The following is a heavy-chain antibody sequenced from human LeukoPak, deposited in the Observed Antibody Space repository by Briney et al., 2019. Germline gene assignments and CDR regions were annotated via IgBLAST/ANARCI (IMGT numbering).Heavy chain of an antibody. CDR3: AREWLRSPDAFDI. CDR2: INSEGSST. Sequence: GGSLRLSCAASGFTFSSYWMHWVRQAPGKGLVWVSRINSEGSSTSYADSVKGRFTISRDNAKNTLYLQMNSLRAEDTAVYYCAREWLRSPDAFDIWGQGTMVTVSS. CDR1: GFTFSSYW. J-gene: IGHJ3*02. V-gene: IGHV3-74*01. D-gene: IGHD5-12*01.